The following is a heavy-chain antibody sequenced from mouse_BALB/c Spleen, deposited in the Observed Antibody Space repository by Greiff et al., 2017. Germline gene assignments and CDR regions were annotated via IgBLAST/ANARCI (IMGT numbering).Heavy chain of an antibody. J-gene: IGHJ2*01. V-gene: IGHV1-66*01. Sequence: VQLQQSGPELVKPGASVKISCKASGYSFTSYYIHWVKQRPGQGLEWIGWIFPGSGNTKYNEKFKGKATLTADTSSSTAYMQLSSLTSEDSAVYFCARDRDGYDEYYFDYWGQGTTLTVSS. CDR2: IFPGSGNT. D-gene: IGHD2-2*01. CDR1: GYSFTSYY. CDR3: ARDRDGYDEYYFDY.